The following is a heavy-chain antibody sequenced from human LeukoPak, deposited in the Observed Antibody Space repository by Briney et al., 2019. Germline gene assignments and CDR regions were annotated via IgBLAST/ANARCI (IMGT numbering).Heavy chain of an antibody. CDR3: ARSYYDILTGGCYGMDV. V-gene: IGHV3-21*01. J-gene: IGHJ6*02. CDR1: GFTFSSYS. CDR2: ISSSSSYI. Sequence: GGSLRLSCAASGFTFSSYSMNWVRQAPGKGLEWVSSISSSSSYIYYADSVKGRFTISRDNAKNSLYLQMNSLRAEDTAVYYCARSYYDILTGGCYGMDVWGQGTTVTVSS. D-gene: IGHD3-9*01.